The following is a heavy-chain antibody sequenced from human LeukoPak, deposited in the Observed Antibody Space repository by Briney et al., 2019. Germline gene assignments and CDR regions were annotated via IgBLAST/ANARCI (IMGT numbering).Heavy chain of an antibody. J-gene: IGHJ4*02. D-gene: IGHD3-22*01. V-gene: IGHV3-23*01. Sequence: GGSLRLSCAASGFVFNNYVMSWVRQAPGKGLEWVSGISGSGTNTYYADSVKGRFIIPRDNSKNTVSLQMNSLRAEDTAIYYCAKRDYYDSSGYYYFYYFDNWGQGTLVTVSS. CDR1: GFVFNNYV. CDR2: ISGSGTNT. CDR3: AKRDYYDSSGYYYFYYFDN.